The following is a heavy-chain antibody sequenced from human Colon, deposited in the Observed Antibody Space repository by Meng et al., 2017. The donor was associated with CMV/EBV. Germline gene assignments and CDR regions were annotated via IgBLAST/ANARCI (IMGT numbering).Heavy chain of an antibody. V-gene: IGHV3-23*01. CDR3: AKNLLVPPAIMSVFAPNDY. CDR2: ISSAGDEI. CDR1: RFTFNTYW. Sequence: GGSLRLSCAASRFTFNTYWMSWVRQAPGQGLEWVAVISSAGDEIYYADSVKGRFIVSRDNAKNTLFLQINGLGAEDTAVYYCAKNLLVPPAIMSVFAPNDYWGQGTLVTVSS. J-gene: IGHJ4*02. D-gene: IGHD2-2*02.